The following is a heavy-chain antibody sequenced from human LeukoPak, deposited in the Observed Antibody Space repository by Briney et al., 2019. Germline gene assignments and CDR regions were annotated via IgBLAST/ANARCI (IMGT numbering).Heavy chain of an antibody. CDR2: IGASGADT. CDR1: GFTFTNYA. J-gene: IGHJ3*01. D-gene: IGHD3-22*01. V-gene: IGHV3-23*01. Sequence: GGSLRLSCAASGFTFTNYAMTWVRQAPGKGLEWVSVIGASGADTYYSDSVKGRFTVPRDNSQNTLFLHMSSLRAEDTAVYFCARRPRDTSGYYLGAFHDWGQGTTVTVSS. CDR3: ARRPRDTSGYYLGAFHD.